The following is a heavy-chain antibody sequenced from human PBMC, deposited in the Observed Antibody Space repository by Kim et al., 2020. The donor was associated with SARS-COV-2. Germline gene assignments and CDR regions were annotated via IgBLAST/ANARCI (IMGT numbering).Heavy chain of an antibody. J-gene: IGHJ4*02. V-gene: IGHV4-30-4*01. CDR2: IYYSGST. CDR3: ASGYCSSTSCYFFYFDY. Sequence: SETLSLTCTVSGGSISSGDYYWSWIRQPPGKGLEWIGYIYYSGSTYYNPSLKSRVTISVDTSKNQFSLKLSSVTAADTAVYYCASGYCSSTSCYFFYFDYWGQGTLVTVSS. CDR1: GGSISSGDYY. D-gene: IGHD2-2*03.